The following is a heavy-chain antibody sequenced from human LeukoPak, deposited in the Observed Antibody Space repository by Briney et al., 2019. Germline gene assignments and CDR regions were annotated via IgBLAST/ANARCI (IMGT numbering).Heavy chain of an antibody. CDR1: GSFSDHY. J-gene: IGHJ4*02. D-gene: IGHD4-23*01. V-gene: IGHV4-34*09. CDR2: ISNHGST. Sequence: PSETLSLTCAVYGSFSDHYWSWIRQLPGKGLEGIGYISNHGSTYYNPSLKSRVTISVDTSKNQLTLKLTSVTAAETAVYYCARDRDTVVFDYWGQGTLVTASS. CDR3: ARDRDTVVFDY.